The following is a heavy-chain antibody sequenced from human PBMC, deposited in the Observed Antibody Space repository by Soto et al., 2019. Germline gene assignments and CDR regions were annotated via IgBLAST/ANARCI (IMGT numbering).Heavy chain of an antibody. J-gene: IGHJ4*02. CDR3: AHRYGANFYRWYFDF. CDR1: GFSLSTSGAG. V-gene: IGHV2-5*01. CDR2: ISWKDDK. Sequence: QITLEESGPTLVKPTQTLTLTCTFSGFSLSTSGAGVGWIRQPAGKALEWLALISWKDDKRYNPGLKSRLSITKDTSKSQVVLTMTNVDPVDTATYFCAHRYGANFYRWYFDFWGQGTLVTVSS. D-gene: IGHD4-17*01.